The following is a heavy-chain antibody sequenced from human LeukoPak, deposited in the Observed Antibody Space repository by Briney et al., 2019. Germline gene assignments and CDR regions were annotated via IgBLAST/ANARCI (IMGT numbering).Heavy chain of an antibody. CDR2: ISGSGGRT. CDR1: GFTFSSYA. D-gene: IGHD6-19*01. V-gene: IGHV3-23*01. J-gene: IGHJ3*02. Sequence: GGSLRLSCAASGFTFSSYAMSWVRRAPGKGLEWVSAISGSGGRTYYADSVKGRFTISRDNSKNTLYLQMNSLRAEDTAVYYCAKDLMYGSGWYKLGDAFDIWGQGTMVTVSS. CDR3: AKDLMYGSGWYKLGDAFDI.